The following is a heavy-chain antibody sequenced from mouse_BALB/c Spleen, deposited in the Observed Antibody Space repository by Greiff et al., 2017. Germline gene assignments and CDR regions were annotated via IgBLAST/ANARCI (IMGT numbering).Heavy chain of an antibody. CDR2: INPYNGDT. CDR3: GRGGLRRYVDD. CDR1: GYSFTGYF. Sequence: VQLQQSGPELVKPGASVKISCKASGYSFTGYFMNWVMQSHGKSLEWIGRINPYNGDTFYNQKFKGKATLTVDKSSSTAHVELRSLASEDSAVYYWGRGGLRRYVDDWGQGTTLTVSS. D-gene: IGHD2-2*01. V-gene: IGHV1-20*02. J-gene: IGHJ2*01.